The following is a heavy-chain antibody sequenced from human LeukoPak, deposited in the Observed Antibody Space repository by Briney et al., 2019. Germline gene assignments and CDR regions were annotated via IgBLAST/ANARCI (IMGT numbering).Heavy chain of an antibody. J-gene: IGHJ4*02. D-gene: IGHD4-23*01. V-gene: IGHV3-30*02. CDR3: AKAAPTVVTANYFDY. CDR2: IRYDGSNK. CDR1: GFTFSSYA. Sequence: GGSLRLSCAASGFTFSSYAMHWVRQAPGKGLEWVTFIRYDGSNKYYADSMKGRFTISRDNSKNTLYLQMNSLRPEDTAVYYCAKAAPTVVTANYFDYWGQGTLVTVSS.